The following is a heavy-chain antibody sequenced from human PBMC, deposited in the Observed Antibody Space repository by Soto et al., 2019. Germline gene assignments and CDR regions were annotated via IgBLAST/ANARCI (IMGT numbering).Heavy chain of an antibody. CDR3: ARGPRLLGATFVDY. D-gene: IGHD1-26*01. CDR2: MNPNSGNT. Sequence: RASVKVSCKASGYTFTSYDINWVGQATGQGLEWMGWMNPNSGNTGYAQKFQGRVTMTRNTSISTAYMELSSLRSEDTAVYYCARGPRLLGATFVDYWGQGTLVTVSS. J-gene: IGHJ4*02. CDR1: GYTFTSYD. V-gene: IGHV1-8*01.